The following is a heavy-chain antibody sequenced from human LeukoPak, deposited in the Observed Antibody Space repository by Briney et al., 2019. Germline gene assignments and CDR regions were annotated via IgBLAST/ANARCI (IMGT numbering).Heavy chain of an antibody. Sequence: GASVKVSCKASGYTFTSYGISWVRQAPGQGLEWMGWMNPNSGNTGYAQKFQGRVTITRNTSISTAYMELSSLRSEDTAVYYCARGNCSGGSCYVVEYFQHWGQGTLVTVSS. V-gene: IGHV1-8*03. J-gene: IGHJ1*01. D-gene: IGHD2-15*01. CDR3: ARGNCSGGSCYVVEYFQH. CDR1: GYTFTSYG. CDR2: MNPNSGNT.